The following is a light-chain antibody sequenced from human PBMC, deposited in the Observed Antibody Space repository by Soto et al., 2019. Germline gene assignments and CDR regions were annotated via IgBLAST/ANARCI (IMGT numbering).Light chain of an antibody. Sequence: IMMTQSPPTLSVSPGERATLSCRARQSISSSLAWYQQKPGQAPRLLIYGASTRATGTPARFSGSGSGTEFTLTISSLQSEDFAVYYCQQYKSWPPITFGQGTRLEIK. J-gene: IGKJ5*01. CDR3: QQYKSWPPIT. CDR2: GAS. CDR1: QSISSS. V-gene: IGKV3-15*01.